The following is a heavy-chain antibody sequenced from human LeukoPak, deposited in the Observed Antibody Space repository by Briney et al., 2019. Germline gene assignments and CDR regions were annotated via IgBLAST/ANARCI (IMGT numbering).Heavy chain of an antibody. V-gene: IGHV3-30*02. CDR1: GFTFSSYG. CDR3: ARMTVSGRDNWFDP. J-gene: IGHJ5*02. Sequence: HPGGSLRLSCAASGFTFSSYGMHWVRQAPGKGLEWVAFIRYDGSNKYYADSVKGRFTISRDNSKNTLYLQMNSLRSEDTAVYYCARMTVSGRDNWFDPWGQGTLVTVSS. D-gene: IGHD6-19*01. CDR2: IRYDGSNK.